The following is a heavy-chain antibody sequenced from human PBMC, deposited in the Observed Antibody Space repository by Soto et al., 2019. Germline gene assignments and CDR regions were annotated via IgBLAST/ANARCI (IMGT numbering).Heavy chain of an antibody. CDR2: IYWDDDQ. J-gene: IGHJ5*02. CDR3: APVRGPAWFDP. Sequence: QITLKESGPTLVKPTQTLTLTCTFSGFSLSTSGVGVAWIRQPPGKALEWLALIYWDDDQRHSPSLKSRLTITKDTSKNQVVLTMTNMDPVDTGTYYYAPVRGPAWFDPWGQGTLVTVSS. D-gene: IGHD3-16*01. CDR1: GFSLSTSGVG. V-gene: IGHV2-5*02.